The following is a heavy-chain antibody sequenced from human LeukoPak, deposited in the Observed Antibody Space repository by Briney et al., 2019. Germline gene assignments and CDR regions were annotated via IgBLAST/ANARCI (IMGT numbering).Heavy chain of an antibody. CDR2: INPDNGGT. V-gene: IGHV1-2*02. CDR3: ARDPSDSGHDYLYFFYY. Sequence: GASVKVSYKASGYTFSGYYMQWVRQAPGQGLEWMGWINPDNGGTNYAQKFQGRVTMTRDMSISTAYMELSRLRSDDTAVYYCARDPSDSGHDYLYFFYYWGQGTLVTVSS. D-gene: IGHD5-12*01. J-gene: IGHJ4*02. CDR1: GYTFSGYY.